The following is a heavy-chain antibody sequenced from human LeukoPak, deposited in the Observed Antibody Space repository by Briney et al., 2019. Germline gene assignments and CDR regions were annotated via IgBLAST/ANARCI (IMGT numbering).Heavy chain of an antibody. CDR1: GGSFSGYY. D-gene: IGHD6-13*01. CDR3: ARQVNQYSSSSAYYYYYMDV. Sequence: SETLSLTCAVYGGSFSGYYWSWTRQPPGKGLEWMGEINHSGSTNYNPSLKSRVTIPVDTSKNQFSLKLSSVTAADTAVHYCARQVNQYSSSSAYYYYYMDVWGKGTTVTVSS. V-gene: IGHV4-34*01. CDR2: INHSGST. J-gene: IGHJ6*03.